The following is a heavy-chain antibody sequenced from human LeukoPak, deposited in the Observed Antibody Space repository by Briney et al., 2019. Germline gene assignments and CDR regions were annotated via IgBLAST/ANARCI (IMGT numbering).Heavy chain of an antibody. CDR3: ARDSLVYVTFDY. Sequence: GRSLRLSCVVSGFTFSRYGMHWVRQAPGKGLEWVAVISYDGINKFYEDSVKGRFTISRDNSKNTLYLQMNSLRAEDTAVYYCARDSLVYVTFDYWGQGTLVTVSS. CDR1: GFTFSRYG. CDR2: ISYDGINK. J-gene: IGHJ4*02. V-gene: IGHV3-30*03. D-gene: IGHD1-14*01.